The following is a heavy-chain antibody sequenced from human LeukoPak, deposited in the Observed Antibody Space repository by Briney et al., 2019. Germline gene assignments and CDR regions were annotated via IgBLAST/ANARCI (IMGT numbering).Heavy chain of an antibody. J-gene: IGHJ3*02. CDR3: ARDCSGGSCYGAFDI. D-gene: IGHD2-15*01. CDR2: IYDSGST. V-gene: IGHV4-30-4*01. Sequence: SETLSLTCAVYGGSFSGYYWSWIRQPPGKGLEWIGYIYDSGSTYYNPSLKSRITISVDTSENRISLKLSSVTATDTAVYYCARDCSGGSCYGAFDIWGQGTMVTVSS. CDR1: GGSFSGYY.